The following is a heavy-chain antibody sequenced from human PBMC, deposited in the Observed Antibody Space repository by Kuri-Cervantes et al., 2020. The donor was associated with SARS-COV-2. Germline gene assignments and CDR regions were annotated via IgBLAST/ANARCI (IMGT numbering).Heavy chain of an antibody. CDR2: IRSKANSYAT. CDR1: GFTFSSYA. Sequence: GGSLRLSCAASGFTFSSYAMSWVRQASGKGLEWVGRIRSKANSYATAYAASVKGRFTISRDDSKNTAYLQMNSLKTEDTAVYYCTSVYYDFWSGYYGAFDIWGQGTMVTVSS. CDR3: TSVYYDFWSGYYGAFDI. V-gene: IGHV3-73*01. D-gene: IGHD3-3*01. J-gene: IGHJ3*02.